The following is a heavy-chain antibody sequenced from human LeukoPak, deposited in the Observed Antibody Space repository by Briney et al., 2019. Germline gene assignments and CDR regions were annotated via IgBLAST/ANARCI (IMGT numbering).Heavy chain of an antibody. CDR3: AKGSGSFASRFDY. Sequence: PGESLRLSCAASGFTFSSYGMHWVRQAPGKGLDWVAFIRYDGSSEYYGDSVKGRFTISRDNSKNTLYLQMNSLRAEDTAVYYCAKGSGSFASRFDYWGQGTLVTVSS. V-gene: IGHV3-30*02. CDR1: GFTFSSYG. CDR2: IRYDGSSE. D-gene: IGHD1-26*01. J-gene: IGHJ4*02.